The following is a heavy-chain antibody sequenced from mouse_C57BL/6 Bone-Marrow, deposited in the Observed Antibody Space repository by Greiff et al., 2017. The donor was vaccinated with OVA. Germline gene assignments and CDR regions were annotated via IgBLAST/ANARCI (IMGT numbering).Heavy chain of an antibody. J-gene: IGHJ3*01. CDR1: GFSLTSYG. V-gene: IGHV2-5*01. CDR2: IWRGGST. CDR3: AKGGLPWFAY. Sequence: VHLVESGPGLVQPSQSLSITCTVSGFSLTSYGVPWVRQSPGKGLEWLGVIWRGGSTDYNAAFMYRLSITKDNSKSHVFFKMNSLQADDTAIYYCAKGGLPWFAYWGQGTLVTVSA.